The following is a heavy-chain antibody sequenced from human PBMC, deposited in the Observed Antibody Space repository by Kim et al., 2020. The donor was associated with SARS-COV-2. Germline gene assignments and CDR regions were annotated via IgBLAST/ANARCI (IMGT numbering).Heavy chain of an antibody. CDR3: TRVSGYPGYYYYYYGMDV. CDR1: GFTFGDYA. J-gene: IGHJ6*02. D-gene: IGHD5-18*01. Sequence: GGSLRLSCTASGFTFGDYAMSWVRQAPGKGLEWVGFIRSKAYGGTTEYAASVKGRFTISRDDSKSIAYLQMNSLKTEDTAVYYCTRVSGYPGYYYYYYGMDVWGQGTTVTVSS. V-gene: IGHV3-49*04. CDR2: IRSKAYGGTT.